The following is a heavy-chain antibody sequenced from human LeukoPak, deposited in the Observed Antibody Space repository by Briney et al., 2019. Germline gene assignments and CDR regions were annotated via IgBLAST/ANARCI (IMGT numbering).Heavy chain of an antibody. CDR1: GFTFSSYA. J-gene: IGHJ6*02. D-gene: IGHD4-17*01. V-gene: IGHV3-23*01. CDR3: AKSTYYGDYGYYYGMDV. Sequence: GGSLRLSCAASGFTFSSYAMSWVRQAPGKGLEWVSAISGSGGSTYYADSVKGRFTISRDNSKNTLYLQMNSLRAEDTAVYHCAKSTYYGDYGYYYGMDVWGQGTTVTVSS. CDR2: ISGSGGST.